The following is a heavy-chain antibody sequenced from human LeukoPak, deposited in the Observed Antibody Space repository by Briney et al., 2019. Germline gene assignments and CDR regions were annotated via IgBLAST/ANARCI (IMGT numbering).Heavy chain of an antibody. V-gene: IGHV1-18*01. Sequence: GASVKVSCKASGYTFTSNGISWVRQAPGQGLEWMGGISAYNGNTNYEQKLQGRVTMTTDTSTSTAYMELRSLRSDDTAVYYCASLKNSYDSSGYLVTDAFDIWGQGTMVTVSS. J-gene: IGHJ3*02. D-gene: IGHD3-22*01. CDR3: ASLKNSYDSSGYLVTDAFDI. CDR2: ISAYNGNT. CDR1: GYTFTSNG.